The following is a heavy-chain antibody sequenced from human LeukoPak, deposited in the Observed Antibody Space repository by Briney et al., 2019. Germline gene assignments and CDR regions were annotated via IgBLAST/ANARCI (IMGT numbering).Heavy chain of an antibody. D-gene: IGHD2/OR15-2a*01. Sequence: SETLSLTCAVYGGSFSGYYWSWIRQPPGKGLEWIGEINHSGSTNYNPSLKSRVTISVDTSTNQFSLKLSSVTTADTAVYYCARRIFRFDPWGQGTLVTVSS. CDR3: ARRIFRFDP. J-gene: IGHJ5*02. V-gene: IGHV4-34*01. CDR1: GGSFSGYY. CDR2: INHSGST.